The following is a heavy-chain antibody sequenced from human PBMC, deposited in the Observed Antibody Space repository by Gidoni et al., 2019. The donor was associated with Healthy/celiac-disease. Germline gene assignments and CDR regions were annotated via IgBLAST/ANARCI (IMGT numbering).Heavy chain of an antibody. J-gene: IGHJ6*02. V-gene: IGHV4-31*03. D-gene: IGHD3-16*01. Sequence: QVQLQESGPGLVKPSQTLSLTCTDSGGSISSGGYYWSWIRQHPGKGLEWIGYIYYSGSTYYNPSLKSRVTISVDTSKNQFSLKLSSVTAADTAVYYCARDWAPDTYYSKRYGMDVWGQGTTVTVSS. CDR2: IYYSGST. CDR1: GGSISSGGYY. CDR3: ARDWAPDTYYSKRYGMDV.